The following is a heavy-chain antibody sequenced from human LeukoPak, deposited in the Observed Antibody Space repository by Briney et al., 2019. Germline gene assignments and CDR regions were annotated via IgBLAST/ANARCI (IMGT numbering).Heavy chain of an antibody. CDR3: AGYIAVAGLDY. V-gene: IGHV3-48*01. Sequence: GGSLRLSCAASGFTFSSYSMNWVRQAPGKGLEWVSYISSSSSTIYYADSVKGRFTISRDNAKNSLYLQMNSLRAEDTAVYYCAGYIAVAGLDYWGQGTLVTVSS. CDR2: ISSSSSTI. J-gene: IGHJ4*02. CDR1: GFTFSSYS. D-gene: IGHD6-19*01.